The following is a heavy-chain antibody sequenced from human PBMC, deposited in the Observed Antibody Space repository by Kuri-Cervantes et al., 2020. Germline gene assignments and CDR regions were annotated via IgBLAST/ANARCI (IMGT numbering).Heavy chain of an antibody. Sequence: GESLKISCAASGFTFSSYAMHWVRQAPGKGLEWVAVISYDGSNKYYADSVKGRFTISRDNSKNTLYLQMNSLRAEDTAVYYCAEGYGSGSLYMDVGGKGTTVTVSS. J-gene: IGHJ6*03. D-gene: IGHD3-10*01. V-gene: IGHV3-30-3*02. CDR1: GFTFSSYA. CDR3: AEGYGSGSLYMDV. CDR2: ISYDGSNK.